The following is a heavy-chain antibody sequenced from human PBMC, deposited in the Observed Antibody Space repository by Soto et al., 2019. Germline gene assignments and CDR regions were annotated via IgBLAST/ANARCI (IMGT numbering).Heavy chain of an antibody. Sequence: SETLSLTCAVSGGSISSSNYWSWIRQPPGKGLEWIGYIYYSGSTYYNPSLKSRVTISVDTSKNQFSLKLSSVTAADTAVYYCASIRHYDSSGYYYGYWFDPWGQGTLVTVSS. CDR1: GGSISSSNY. V-gene: IGHV4-31*11. CDR2: IYYSGST. D-gene: IGHD3-22*01. CDR3: ASIRHYDSSGYYYGYWFDP. J-gene: IGHJ5*02.